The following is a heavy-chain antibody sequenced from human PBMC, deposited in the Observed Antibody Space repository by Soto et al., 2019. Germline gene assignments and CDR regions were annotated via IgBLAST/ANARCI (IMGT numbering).Heavy chain of an antibody. Sequence: QVQLVQSGAEVKKPGSSVKVSCKASGGTFSSYAISWVRQAPGQGLEWMGGIIPIFGTANYAQKFQDRVTITADESTSTAYMELSSLRSEDTAVYYCARGTRDESIVVVTATQSDAFDIWGQGTMVTVSS. CDR1: GGTFSSYA. V-gene: IGHV1-69*01. J-gene: IGHJ3*02. CDR2: IIPIFGTA. CDR3: ARGTRDESIVVVTATQSDAFDI. D-gene: IGHD2-21*02.